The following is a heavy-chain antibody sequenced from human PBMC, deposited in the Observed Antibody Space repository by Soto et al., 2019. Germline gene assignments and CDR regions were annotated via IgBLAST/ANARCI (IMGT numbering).Heavy chain of an antibody. CDR3: ARHPPPGYYYDSSGYYGYFQH. CDR1: GFTFWAYA. CDR2: ISGTGGGT. D-gene: IGHD3-22*01. V-gene: IGHV3-23*01. J-gene: IGHJ1*01. Sequence: LRLSCAASGFTFWAYAMSWVRQAPGKGLEWVSVISGTGGGTSYADSVKGRFTTSRDNSKNTLYLQMNSLGVEDTAVYYCARHPPPGYYYDSSGYYGYFQHWGQGTPVTVSS.